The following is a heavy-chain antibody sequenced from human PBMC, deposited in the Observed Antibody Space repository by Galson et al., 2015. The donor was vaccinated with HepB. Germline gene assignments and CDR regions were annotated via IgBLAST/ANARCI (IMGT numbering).Heavy chain of an antibody. CDR1: GFTFSNAW. D-gene: IGHD3-22*01. V-gene: IGHV3-15*01. J-gene: IGHJ2*01. Sequence: SLRLSCAASGFTFSNAWMSWVRQAPGKGLEWVGRIKSKTDGGTTDYAAPVKGRFTISRDNSKNTLYLQMNSLRAEDTAVYYCARDGRAGYYDSSGYSRKYWYFDLWGRGTLVTVSS. CDR3: ARDGRAGYYDSSGYSRKYWYFDL. CDR2: IKSKTDGGTT.